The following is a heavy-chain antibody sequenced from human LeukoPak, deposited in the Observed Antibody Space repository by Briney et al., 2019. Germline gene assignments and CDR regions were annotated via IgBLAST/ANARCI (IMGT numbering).Heavy chain of an antibody. Sequence: SETLSLTCTVSGGSISSYYWSWIRQPAGKGLEWIGRIYTSGSTNYNPSLKSRVTMSVDTSKNQFSLKLSSVTAADTAVYYCGRVHHIEDSYYYYYMDVWGKGTTVTVSS. J-gene: IGHJ6*03. CDR1: GGSISSYY. CDR2: IYTSGST. D-gene: IGHD5-12*01. V-gene: IGHV4-4*07. CDR3: GRVHHIEDSYYYYYMDV.